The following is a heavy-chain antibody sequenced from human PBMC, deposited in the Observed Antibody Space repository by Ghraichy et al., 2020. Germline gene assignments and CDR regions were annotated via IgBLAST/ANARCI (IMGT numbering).Heavy chain of an antibody. V-gene: IGHV1-2*02. D-gene: IGHD6-13*01. Sequence: ASVKVSCKASGYTFTDYHMHWVRQAPGQGLEWMGWINPNSSGTMYLQKFQGRVTLTRDTSISTAYMELSSLRSDDTAVYYCATLVVAGRVDYWGQGTLVSVSS. CDR3: ATLVVAGRVDY. CDR2: INPNSSGT. J-gene: IGHJ4*02. CDR1: GYTFTDYH.